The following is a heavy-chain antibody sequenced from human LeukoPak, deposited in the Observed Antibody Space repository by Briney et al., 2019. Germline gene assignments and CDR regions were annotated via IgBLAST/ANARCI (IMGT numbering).Heavy chain of an antibody. CDR1: GFTFSSYG. CDR3: ARDTYYDSSGYYFRIDY. Sequence: GGSLRLSCAASGFTFSSYGMHWVRQAPGKGLEWVAVIWYGGSNKYYADSVKGRFTISRDNSKNTLYLQMNSLRAEDTAVYYCARDTYYDSSGYYFRIDYWGQGTLVTVSS. V-gene: IGHV3-33*08. D-gene: IGHD3-22*01. CDR2: IWYGGSNK. J-gene: IGHJ4*02.